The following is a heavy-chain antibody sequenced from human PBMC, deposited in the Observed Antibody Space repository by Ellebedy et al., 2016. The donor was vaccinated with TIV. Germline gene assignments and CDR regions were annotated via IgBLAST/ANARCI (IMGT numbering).Heavy chain of an antibody. CDR1: GFPFSSFE. CDR3: AAAHYYFYGKDV. CDR2: ISSSGITK. J-gene: IGHJ6*02. Sequence: GESLKISCAASGFPFSSFEFNWVRQSPGKGLEWVSYISSSGITKYYAASVKGRFTISRDNAKHSLYLQMNSLRAEDTSVYYRAAAHYYFYGKDVWGQGTRVTVSS. V-gene: IGHV3-48*03. D-gene: IGHD2-15*01.